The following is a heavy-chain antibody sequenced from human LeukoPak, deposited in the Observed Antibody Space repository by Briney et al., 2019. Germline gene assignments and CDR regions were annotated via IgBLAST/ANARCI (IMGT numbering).Heavy chain of an antibody. J-gene: IGHJ4*02. CDR2: IYYSGST. CDR3: AREMWIQRKIDY. V-gene: IGHV4-39*07. D-gene: IGHD5-18*01. Sequence: SETLSLTCTVSGGSISSSSYYWGWIRQPPGKGLEWIGSIYYSGSTYYNPSLKSRVTISVDTSKNQFSLKLSSVTAADTAVYYCAREMWIQRKIDYWGQGALVTVSS. CDR1: GGSISSSSYY.